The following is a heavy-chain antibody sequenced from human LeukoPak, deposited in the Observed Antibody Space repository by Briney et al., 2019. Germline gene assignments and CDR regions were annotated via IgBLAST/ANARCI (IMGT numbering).Heavy chain of an antibody. D-gene: IGHD1-26*01. CDR3: AKPSGSGVDY. Sequence: GGSLRLSCAASGLTVSSNCMSWVRQAPGKGLEWVAFIRSDGYHTYYADSVKGRFTITRDNSKNTLYLQMNSLRLEDMALYYCAKPSGSGVDYWGRGTRVTVSS. J-gene: IGHJ4*02. CDR2: IRSDGYHT. V-gene: IGHV3-30*02. CDR1: GLTVSSNC.